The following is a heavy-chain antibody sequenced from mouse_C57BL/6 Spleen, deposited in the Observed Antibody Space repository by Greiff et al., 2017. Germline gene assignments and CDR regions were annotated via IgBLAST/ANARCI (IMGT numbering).Heavy chain of an antibody. CDR2: IHPNRGST. Sequence: QVQLQQPGAELVKPGASVKLSCKASGYTFTSYWMHWVKQRPGQGLEWIGMIHPNRGSTNDNEKIKSKATLTVDKYSRPAYMQLSTLTSEDSAVYYCASDIYDISDFDYWGQGTTLTVSS. CDR3: ASDIYDISDFDY. CDR1: GYTFTSYW. J-gene: IGHJ2*01. V-gene: IGHV1-64*01. D-gene: IGHD1-1*01.